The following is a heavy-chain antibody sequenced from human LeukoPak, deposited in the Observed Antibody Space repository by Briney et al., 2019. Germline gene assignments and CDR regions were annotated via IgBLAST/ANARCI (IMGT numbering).Heavy chain of an antibody. Sequence: GDSVKVSCKASGYTFTGYYMHWGRQGPGQGMEWMGRINTNSGGTNYAKKLQGRVTMTRHTSISTAYMELSRLRSDDTAVYYCARDQWGIAAVDYWGQGTLVTVSS. V-gene: IGHV1-2*06. D-gene: IGHD6-13*01. CDR2: INTNSGGT. J-gene: IGHJ4*02. CDR1: GYTFTGYY. CDR3: ARDQWGIAAVDY.